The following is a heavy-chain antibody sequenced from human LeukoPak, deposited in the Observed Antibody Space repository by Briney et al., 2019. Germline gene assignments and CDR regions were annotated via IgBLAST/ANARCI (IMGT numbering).Heavy chain of an antibody. CDR2: INPNSGGT. V-gene: IGHV1-2*02. CDR3: ARDLVLKWGSNWYFDL. D-gene: IGHD4/OR15-4a*01. Sequence: ASVKVSCKASGYTFTGYYMHWVRQAPGQGLEWMGWINPNSGGTNYAQKFQGRVTMTRDTSISTAYMELSRLRSDDTAVYYCARDLVLKWGSNWYFDLWGRGPLVAVSS. J-gene: IGHJ2*01. CDR1: GYTFTGYY.